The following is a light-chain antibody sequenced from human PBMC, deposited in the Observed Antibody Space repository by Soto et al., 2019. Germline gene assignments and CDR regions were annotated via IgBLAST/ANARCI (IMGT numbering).Light chain of an antibody. V-gene: IGKV3-11*01. J-gene: IGKJ2*01. CDR1: QSVSTTY. Sequence: EIVLTQSPGTVSLSPGERATLSCRASQSVSTTYLGWYQQKPGQAPRLLIYDASNRATGIPARFSGSGSGTDFTLTISSLEPEDFAVYYCQQRSNWPPSFGQGTKLEIK. CDR3: QQRSNWPPS. CDR2: DAS.